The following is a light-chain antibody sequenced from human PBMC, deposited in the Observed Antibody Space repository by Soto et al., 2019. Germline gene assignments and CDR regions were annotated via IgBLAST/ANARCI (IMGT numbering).Light chain of an antibody. Sequence: QSVLTQPPSASATPGQRVTISCSGSSSNIGSYAVNWYQQLPGTAPKLLIYTNNQRPSGVPDRFSSSKSGTSASLAISGLQSEDEADYYCAAWDDSLNAVLFGGGTKLTVL. CDR1: SSNIGSYA. J-gene: IGLJ2*01. CDR2: TNN. V-gene: IGLV1-44*01. CDR3: AAWDDSLNAVL.